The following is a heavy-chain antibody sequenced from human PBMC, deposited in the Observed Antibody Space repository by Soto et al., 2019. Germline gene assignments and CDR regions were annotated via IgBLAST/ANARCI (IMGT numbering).Heavy chain of an antibody. CDR1: GFTFSSYA. CDR2: ISGGGGST. CDR3: AKDRVDIETTIYYYYYGMDV. V-gene: IGHV3-23*01. J-gene: IGHJ6*02. Sequence: EVQLLESGGGLVQPGGSLRLSCAASGFTFSSYAMSWVRQAPGKGLEWVSVISGGGGSTYYADSVKGRFTISRDISKNTLYLQMNSLRAEDTAVYYCAKDRVDIETTIYYYYYGMDVWGQGTTVTVSS. D-gene: IGHD5-12*01.